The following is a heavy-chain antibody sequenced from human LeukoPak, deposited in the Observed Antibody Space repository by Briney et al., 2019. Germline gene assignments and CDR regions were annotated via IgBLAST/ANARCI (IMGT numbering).Heavy chain of an antibody. J-gene: IGHJ4*02. CDR2: INPSGGST. V-gene: IGHV1-46*01. D-gene: IGHD3-10*01. CDR1: GYTFTRYY. Sequence: ASVKVSCKASGYTFTRYYMHWVRQAPGQGLEWMGIINPSGGSTSYAQKFQGRVTMTRDTSTSTVYMELSSLRSEDTAVYYCARDYRPGSPLWFGSPDYWGQGTLVTVSS. CDR3: ARDYRPGSPLWFGSPDY.